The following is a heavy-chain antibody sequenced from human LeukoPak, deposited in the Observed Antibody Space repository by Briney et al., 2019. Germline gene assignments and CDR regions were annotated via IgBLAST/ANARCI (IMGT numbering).Heavy chain of an antibody. CDR1: GGSISSYY. CDR2: IYNSGNT. Sequence: SETLSLTCTVSGGSISSYYWSWIRQPPGEGLEWIGYIYNSGNTNYNPSLKSRVTISVDTSKNQFSLKLTSVTAADTAVYFCARWGSGTSPFDDWGQGTLVTVSS. D-gene: IGHD3-16*01. V-gene: IGHV4-59*01. CDR3: ARWGSGTSPFDD. J-gene: IGHJ4*02.